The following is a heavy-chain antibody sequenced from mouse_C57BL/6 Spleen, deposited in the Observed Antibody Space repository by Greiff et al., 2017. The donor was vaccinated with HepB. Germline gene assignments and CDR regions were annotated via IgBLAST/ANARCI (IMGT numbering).Heavy chain of an antibody. D-gene: IGHD2-3*01. CDR2: ISDGGSYT. J-gene: IGHJ4*01. CDR1: GFTFSSYA. CDR3: ARDPGDGAMDY. Sequence: EVKLMESGGGLVKPGGSLKLSCAASGFTFSSYAMSWVRQTPEKRLEWVATISDGGSYTYYPDNVKGRFTISRDNAKNNLYLQMSHLKSEDTAMYYCARDPGDGAMDYWGQGTSVTVSS. V-gene: IGHV5-4*01.